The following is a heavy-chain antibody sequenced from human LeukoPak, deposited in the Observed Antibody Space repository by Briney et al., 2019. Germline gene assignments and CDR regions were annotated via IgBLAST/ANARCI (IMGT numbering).Heavy chain of an antibody. CDR2: IYYSQSP. Sequence: YLIWYIYYSQSPNYHPSLQSRVPISVDTSKNQFSLKLISVTAADPAVYYCARHRHWFDPWGQGTLVTVSS. CDR3: ARHRHWFDP. J-gene: IGHJ5*02. V-gene: IGHV4-61*07.